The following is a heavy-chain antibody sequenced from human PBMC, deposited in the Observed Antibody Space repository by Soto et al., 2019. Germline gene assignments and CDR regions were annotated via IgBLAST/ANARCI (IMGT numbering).Heavy chain of an antibody. Sequence: ASVKVSCKASGYTFTTYGISWVRQAPGQGLEWMGWVSAYNGDTNYAQKLQGRVTMTTDTSTTTAYMELRSLRSDDTAVYYCARDFYSSGRNWHDVFDIWGQGTTVTVSS. D-gene: IGHD2-15*01. V-gene: IGHV1-18*01. CDR3: ARDFYSSGRNWHDVFDI. CDR2: VSAYNGDT. CDR1: GYTFTTYG. J-gene: IGHJ3*02.